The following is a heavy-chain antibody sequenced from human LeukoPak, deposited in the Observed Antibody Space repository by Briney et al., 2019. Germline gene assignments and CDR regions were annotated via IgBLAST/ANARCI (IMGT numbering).Heavy chain of an antibody. CDR2: IKSKTDGGTT. CDR1: GFTFSNAW. J-gene: IGHJ4*02. CDR3: TTGVQDIVVVPAAISFDY. D-gene: IGHD2-2*02. Sequence: GGSLRLSCAASGFTFSNAWMSWVRQAPGKGLEWVGRIKSKTDGGTTDYAAPVKGRFTISGDDSKNTLYLQMNSLKTEDTAVYYCTTGVQDIVVVPAAISFDYWGQGTLVTVSS. V-gene: IGHV3-15*01.